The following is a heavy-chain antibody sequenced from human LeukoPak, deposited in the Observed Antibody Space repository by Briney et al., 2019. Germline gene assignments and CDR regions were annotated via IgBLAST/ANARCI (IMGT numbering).Heavy chain of an antibody. CDR3: ARDSFWSGSVPGY. CDR2: IKQDGSEK. D-gene: IGHD3-3*01. Sequence: PGGSLRLSCAASGFTFSSYWMSWVRQAPGKGLEWVANIKQDGSEKYYVDSVKGRSTISRDNAKNSLYLQMNSLRAEDTAVYYCARDSFWSGSVPGYWGQGTLVTVSS. V-gene: IGHV3-7*01. CDR1: GFTFSSYW. J-gene: IGHJ4*02.